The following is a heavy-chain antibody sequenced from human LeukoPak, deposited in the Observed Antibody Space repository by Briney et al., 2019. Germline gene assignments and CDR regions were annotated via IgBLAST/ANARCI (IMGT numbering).Heavy chain of an antibody. Sequence: SATLSLTCAVCGGSFSGYYWSWTRPPPGKGLEGIGEINNSGSTNYNQSLKRRVTMSVDTSKNQFSLKLSSVTAADTAVYYCARMFAITMVRGVIITPYNWFDPWGQGTLVTVSS. D-gene: IGHD3-10*01. CDR1: GGSFSGYY. V-gene: IGHV4-34*01. CDR2: INNSGST. CDR3: ARMFAITMVRGVIITPYNWFDP. J-gene: IGHJ5*02.